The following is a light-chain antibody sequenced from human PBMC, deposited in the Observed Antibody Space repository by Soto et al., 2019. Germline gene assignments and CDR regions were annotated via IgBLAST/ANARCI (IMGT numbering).Light chain of an antibody. CDR2: DVS. CDR3: CSYAGSYTRV. V-gene: IGLV2-11*01. Sequence: QSALTQPRSVSGSPGQSVTISCTGTSTDVGGYNYVSWYQQHPGKAPKLMIYDVSQRPSGVPDRFSGSKSGNTASLTISGLQAEDEADYYCCSYAGSYTRVFGGGTKVTVL. CDR1: STDVGGYNY. J-gene: IGLJ3*02.